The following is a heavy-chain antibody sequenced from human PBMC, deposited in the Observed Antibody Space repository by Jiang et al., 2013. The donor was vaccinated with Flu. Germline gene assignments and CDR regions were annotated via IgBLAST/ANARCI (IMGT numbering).Heavy chain of an antibody. J-gene: IGHJ4*02. CDR3: ARLSHSSGYYYYYFDY. Sequence: LLKPSETLSLTCSVSGGSISSGNYYWGWIRQPPGKGLEWIGSMSYSGSTYYSPSLKSRVTISVDTSKNQFSLKVNSVTAADRAVYYCARLSHSSGYYYYYFDYWGQGTLVTVSS. CDR1: GGSISSGNYY. CDR2: MSYSGST. D-gene: IGHD3-22*01. V-gene: IGHV4-39*01.